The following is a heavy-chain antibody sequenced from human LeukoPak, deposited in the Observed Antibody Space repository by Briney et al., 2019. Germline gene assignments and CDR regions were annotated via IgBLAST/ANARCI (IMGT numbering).Heavy chain of an antibody. CDR1: GFTFSSYA. Sequence: GGSLRLSCAASGFTFSSYAMHWVRQAPGKGLEWVAVISYDGSNKYYADSVKGRFTISRDNSKNTLYLQMNSLRAEDTAVYYCARDGAVAGRSYYYYYGMDVWGQGTTVTVSS. D-gene: IGHD6-19*01. CDR2: ISYDGSNK. J-gene: IGHJ6*02. V-gene: IGHV3-30-3*01. CDR3: ARDGAVAGRSYYYYYGMDV.